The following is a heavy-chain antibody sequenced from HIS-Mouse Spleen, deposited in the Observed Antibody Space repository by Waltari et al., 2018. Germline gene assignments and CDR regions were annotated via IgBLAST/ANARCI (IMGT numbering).Heavy chain of an antibody. J-gene: IGHJ6*02. V-gene: IGHV1-2*02. Sequence: QVQLVQSGAEVKKPGASVKVSCKASGYTFTGYHMHWLRQAPGQGLEWMGWINPNSGGTNYAQKFQGRVTMTRDTSISTAYMELSRLRSDDTAVYYCARVGYSGSYYYGMDVWGQGTTVTVSS. CDR1: GYTFTGYH. CDR2: INPNSGGT. CDR3: ARVGYSGSYYYGMDV. D-gene: IGHD1-26*01.